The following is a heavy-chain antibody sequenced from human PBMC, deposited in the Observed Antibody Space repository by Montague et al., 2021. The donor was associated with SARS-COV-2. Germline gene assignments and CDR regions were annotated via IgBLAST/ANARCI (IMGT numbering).Heavy chain of an antibody. CDR1: GGSVSSSDYY. V-gene: IGHV4-39*01. Sequence: SETLSLTCTVSGGSVSSSDYYWGWIRQPPGKGLEWIGSLVYSVXTXYXXXXKXRVTISVDTSKNQFSLKLSSVTAADTAVYYCARTNYDFWRGHQRGGAFDIWGQGTMVTVSS. D-gene: IGHD3-3*01. J-gene: IGHJ3*02. CDR2: LVYSVXT. CDR3: ARTNYDFWRGHQRGGAFDI.